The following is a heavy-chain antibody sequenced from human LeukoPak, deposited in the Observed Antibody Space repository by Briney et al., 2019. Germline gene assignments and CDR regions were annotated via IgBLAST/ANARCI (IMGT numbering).Heavy chain of an antibody. CDR2: IYHSGST. J-gene: IGHJ4*02. V-gene: IGHV4-30-2*01. CDR3: AREPHY. CDR1: GGSISSGGYS. Sequence: PSETLSLTCAVSGGSISSGGYSWSWIRQPPGKGLEWIGYIYHSGSTNYNPSLKSRVTISVDTSKNQFSLKLSSVTAADTAVYYCAREPHYWGQGTLVTVSS.